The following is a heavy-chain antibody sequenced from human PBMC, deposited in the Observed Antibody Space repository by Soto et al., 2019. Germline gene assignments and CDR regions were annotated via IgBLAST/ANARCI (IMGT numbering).Heavy chain of an antibody. CDR3: ARGRYGDY. V-gene: IGHV1-18*01. CDR2: ISAHNGNT. J-gene: IGHJ4*02. Sequence: QVHLVQSGAEVKKPGATAKVSCEASGYTFTSYGITWVRQAPGQGLEWMGWISAHNGNTDYAQKLQGRVIVTRDTSTSTAYMELRSLISDDTAVYYCARGRYGDYWGQGALVTVSS. D-gene: IGHD1-1*01. CDR1: GYTFTSYG.